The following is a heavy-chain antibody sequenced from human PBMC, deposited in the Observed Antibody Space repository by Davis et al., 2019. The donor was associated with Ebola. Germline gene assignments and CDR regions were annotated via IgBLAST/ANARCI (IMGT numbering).Heavy chain of an antibody. CDR2: IYYSGST. J-gene: IGHJ6*02. CDR3: ARVNIVLVVYRYRPGFDGMDV. Sequence: SETLSLTCAVSGGSISSNNWRSFVRQPPGKGLEWIGYIYYSGSTNYNPSLKSRVTISVDTSKNQFSLKLSSVTAADTAVYYCARVNIVLVVYRYRPGFDGMDVWGQGTTVTVSS. CDR1: GGSISSNN. D-gene: IGHD2-8*02. V-gene: IGHV4-4*02.